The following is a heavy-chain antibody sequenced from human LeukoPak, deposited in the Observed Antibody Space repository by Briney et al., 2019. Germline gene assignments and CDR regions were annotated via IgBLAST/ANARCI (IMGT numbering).Heavy chain of an antibody. CDR3: ARDPTSSWETAFDI. V-gene: IGHV3-21*01. D-gene: IGHD1-26*01. CDR1: RFTFSSYS. Sequence: GGSLRLSCAASRFTFSSYSMNWVRQAPGKGLEWVSSIGSSSSYIYYADSVKGRFTISRDNAKNSLYLQMNSLRAEDTAVYYCARDPTSSWETAFDIWGQGTMVTVSS. J-gene: IGHJ3*02. CDR2: IGSSSSYI.